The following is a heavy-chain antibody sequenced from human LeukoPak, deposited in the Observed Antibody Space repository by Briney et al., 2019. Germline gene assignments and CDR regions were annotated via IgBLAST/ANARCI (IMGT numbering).Heavy chain of an antibody. J-gene: IGHJ5*02. D-gene: IGHD6-19*01. Sequence: GASVKVSCKASGGTFSSYAISWVRQAPGQGLEWMGRIIPIFGTANYAQKFQGRVTITTDESTSTAYMELSSLRSEDTAVYYCARVGSSGSYYPNWFDPWGQGTLVTVSS. CDR1: GGTFSSYA. V-gene: IGHV1-69*05. CDR2: IIPIFGTA. CDR3: ARVGSSGSYYPNWFDP.